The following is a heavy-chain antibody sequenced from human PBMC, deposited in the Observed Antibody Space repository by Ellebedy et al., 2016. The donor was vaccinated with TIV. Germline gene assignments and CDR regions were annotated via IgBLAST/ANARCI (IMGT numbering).Heavy chain of an antibody. D-gene: IGHD2-2*01. CDR2: IYPGDSDT. CDR1: GYSFTNYW. Sequence: GGSLRLSCKASGYSFTNYWIGWVRQMPGKGLECMGLIYPGDSDTRYSPSFQGQVTISADKSITTAYLQWRSLKASDTAMYYCARRALMGTSSPRCSFDPWGQGTLVTVSS. J-gene: IGHJ5*02. CDR3: ARRALMGTSSPRCSFDP. V-gene: IGHV5-51*01.